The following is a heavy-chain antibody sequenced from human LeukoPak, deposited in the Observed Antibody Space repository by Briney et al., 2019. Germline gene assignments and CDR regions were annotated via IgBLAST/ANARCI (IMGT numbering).Heavy chain of an antibody. CDR1: GFTFNSYW. J-gene: IGHJ4*02. D-gene: IGHD3-3*01. V-gene: IGHV3-7*01. Sequence: GGSLRLSCAASGFTFNSYWMSWVRQAPGKGLEWVANIKQDGSEKYYVDSVKGRFTISRDNAKNSLYLQMNSLRAEDTAVYYCARDDPTLFWSGSPFYWSQGTLVTVSS. CDR3: ARDDPTLFWSGSPFY. CDR2: IKQDGSEK.